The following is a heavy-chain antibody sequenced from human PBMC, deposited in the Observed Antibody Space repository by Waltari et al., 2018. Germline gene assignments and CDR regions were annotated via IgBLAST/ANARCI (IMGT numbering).Heavy chain of an antibody. V-gene: IGHV3-21*01. CDR1: GFTFSSYS. Sequence: EVQLVEAGGGGVKPGGSLRLSCEASGFTFSSYSMNWVLQAPGNGLEWCSSWSSSSSYIYYADSVKGRFTTARDNAKNALYLQMNSLRAEDTAVYYCARRGTTKGFDYWGQGTRVTVAA. CDR3: ARRGTTKGFDY. J-gene: IGHJ4*02. CDR2: WSSSSSYI. D-gene: IGHD4-17*01.